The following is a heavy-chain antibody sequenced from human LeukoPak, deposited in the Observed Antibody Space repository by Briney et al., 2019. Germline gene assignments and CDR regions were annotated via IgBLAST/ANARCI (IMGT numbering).Heavy chain of an antibody. V-gene: IGHV4-39*07. CDR2: IYYSGTT. CDR1: GGSISTTSYF. D-gene: IGHD6-13*01. CDR3: ARVYSSSHNWFDT. Sequence: PSETLSLTCTVSGGSISTTSYFWAWLRQPPGEGLEWIGSIYYSGTTYYNSSLKSRVTISVERSKNHFSLNLSSLTAADTAVYYCARVYSSSHNWFDTWGQGTQVTVSS. J-gene: IGHJ5*02.